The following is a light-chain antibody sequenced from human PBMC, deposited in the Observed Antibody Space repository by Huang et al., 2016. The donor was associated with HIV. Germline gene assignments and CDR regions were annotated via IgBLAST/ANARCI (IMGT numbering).Light chain of an antibody. V-gene: IGKV1-39*01. CDR1: QSITNY. CDR3: QESYSMPQS. CDR2: GAS. J-gene: IGKJ2*01. Sequence: DIQLTQSPSSLSASVGDRVTITCRASQSITNYVNWYQQKPGKAPKLRMFGASNLYSGVPSRFSGSGSGTDFTLTISSLQPEDFATYYCQESYSMPQSFGQGTKVEI.